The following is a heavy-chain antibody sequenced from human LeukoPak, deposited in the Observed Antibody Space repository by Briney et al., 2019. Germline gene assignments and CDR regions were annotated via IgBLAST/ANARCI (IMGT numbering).Heavy chain of an antibody. CDR1: GYTFTSYG. CDR2: ISAYNANT. Sequence: ASVKVSCKASGYTFTSYGISWVRQAPGQGLEWMGWISAYNANTNYAQRLQGRVTMTTDTSTSTAYMELRSLRSDDTAVYYCARGWDDYGDYVPPDYWGQGTLVTVSS. D-gene: IGHD4-17*01. J-gene: IGHJ4*02. CDR3: ARGWDDYGDYVPPDY. V-gene: IGHV1-18*01.